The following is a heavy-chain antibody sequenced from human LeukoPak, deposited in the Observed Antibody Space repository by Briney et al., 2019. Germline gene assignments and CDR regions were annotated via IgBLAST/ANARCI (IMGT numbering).Heavy chain of an antibody. CDR2: INPTGSRT. D-gene: IGHD6-19*01. CDR3: ARESSGWYKDY. Sequence: ASVKVSCKASGYSFTSYYMNWVRQAPGQGLEWMAMINPTGSRTNYAQKFQGRVTLARDMSTNTVYMELRSLRSEDTAVYYCARESSGWYKDYWGQGTPVTVSS. CDR1: GYSFTSYY. V-gene: IGHV1-46*01. J-gene: IGHJ4*02.